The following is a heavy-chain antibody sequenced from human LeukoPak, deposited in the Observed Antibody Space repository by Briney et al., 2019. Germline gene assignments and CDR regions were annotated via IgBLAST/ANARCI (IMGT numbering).Heavy chain of an antibody. D-gene: IGHD2-2*01. Sequence: ASVKVSCKASGDTFIPYTFSWVRQAPGQGLEWMGWMNPNSGNTGYAQKLQGRVTMTRSNSIRTAYMELGSLTSEDTAVYYCTRGSQNCASASCYDFWGQGTLVTVSS. J-gene: IGHJ4*02. CDR2: MNPNSGNT. CDR1: GDTFIPYT. CDR3: TRGSQNCASASCYDF. V-gene: IGHV1-8*02.